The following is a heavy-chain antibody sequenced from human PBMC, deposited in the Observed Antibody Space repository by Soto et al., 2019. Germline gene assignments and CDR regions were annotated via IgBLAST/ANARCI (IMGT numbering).Heavy chain of an antibody. CDR3: ARDFLYDSSGHYGMDV. V-gene: IGHV4-59*01. Sequence: PSETLSLTCTVSGGSISSYYWSWIRQPPGKGLEWIGYIYYSGSTNYNPSLKSRVTISVDTSKNQFSLKLSSVTAAGTAVYYCARDFLYDSSGHYGMDVWGQGTTVTVSS. J-gene: IGHJ6*02. CDR1: GGSISSYY. CDR2: IYYSGST. D-gene: IGHD3-22*01.